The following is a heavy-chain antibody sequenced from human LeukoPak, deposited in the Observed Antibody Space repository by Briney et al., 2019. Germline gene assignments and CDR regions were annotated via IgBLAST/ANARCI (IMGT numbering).Heavy chain of an antibody. V-gene: IGHV3-23*01. J-gene: IGHJ5*02. CDR2: ISSGADST. CDR3: ARDKGGYCSSTSCYMDERILNWFDP. CDR1: TFTFSSYA. D-gene: IGHD2-2*02. Sequence: PGGSLRLSCAASTFTFSSYAMSWVRQAPGKGLEWVSAISSGADSTYYADSVKGRFTISRDNAKNSLYLQMNSLRAEDTAVYYCARDKGGYCSSTSCYMDERILNWFDPWGQGTLVTVSS.